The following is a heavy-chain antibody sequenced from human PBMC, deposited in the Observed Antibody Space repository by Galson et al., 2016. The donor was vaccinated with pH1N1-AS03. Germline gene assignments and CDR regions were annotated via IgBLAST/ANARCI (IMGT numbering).Heavy chain of an antibody. J-gene: IGHJ6*02. Sequence: SVKVSCKASGYTFTSYGIGWVRQAPGQGLEWMGWISPYNGRTEYAQKLQGRVTMTTDTSTSTAYMELRSLISDDTAMYYCARASCSGGSCYDYFYYAVDVWGQGPRSPSP. D-gene: IGHD2-15*01. CDR3: ARASCSGGSCYDYFYYAVDV. CDR2: ISPYNGRT. CDR1: GYTFTSYG. V-gene: IGHV1-18*01.